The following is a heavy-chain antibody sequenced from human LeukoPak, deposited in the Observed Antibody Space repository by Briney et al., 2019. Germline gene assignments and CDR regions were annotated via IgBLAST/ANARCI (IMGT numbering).Heavy chain of an antibody. V-gene: IGHV4-31*02. CDR3: ARVPSPDYGDYYFDY. J-gene: IGHJ4*02. Sequence: LRLSCAVSGFTFSTSEMNWVRQHPGKGLEWIGYIYYSGTTYYNPSLKSRVTISVDTSKNQFSLKLNSVTAADTAVYYCARVPSPDYGDYYFDYWGQGTLVTVSS. CDR1: GFTFSTSE. CDR2: IYYSGTT. D-gene: IGHD4-17*01.